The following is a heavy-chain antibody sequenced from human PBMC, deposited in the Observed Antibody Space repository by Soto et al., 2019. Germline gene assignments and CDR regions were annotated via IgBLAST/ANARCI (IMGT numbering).Heavy chain of an antibody. J-gene: IGHJ4*02. CDR1: GFAFSSYS. V-gene: IGHV3-21*06. CDR2: ITIRSSYI. D-gene: IGHD6-19*01. CDR3: ARDDGWLVLDY. Sequence: EVQLVESGGGLVKPGGSLRLSCAASGFAFSSYSMNWVRQAPGKGLEWVAVITIRSSYIYYPDSVRGRFTISRDNAKNSLYLQMDGLRAEDTAVYYCARDDGWLVLDYWGQGTLVTVSS.